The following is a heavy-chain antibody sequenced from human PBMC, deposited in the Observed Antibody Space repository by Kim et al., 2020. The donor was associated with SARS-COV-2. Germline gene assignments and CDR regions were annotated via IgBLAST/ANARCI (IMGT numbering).Heavy chain of an antibody. J-gene: IGHJ4*02. CDR3: ARTPLEVTRGGSYQYYFDY. D-gene: IGHD1-26*01. V-gene: IGHV4-39*01. Sequence: SETLSLTCTVSGGSISSSSYYWGWIRQPPGKGLEWIGSIYYSGSTYYNPSLKSRVTISVDTSKNQFSLKLSSVTAADTAVYYCARTPLEVTRGGSYQYYFDYWGQGTLVTVSS. CDR2: IYYSGST. CDR1: GGSISSSSYY.